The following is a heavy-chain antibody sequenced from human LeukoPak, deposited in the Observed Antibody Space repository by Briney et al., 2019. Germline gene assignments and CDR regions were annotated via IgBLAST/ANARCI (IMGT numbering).Heavy chain of an antibody. CDR2: INPSGGST. J-gene: IGHJ5*02. D-gene: IGHD1-1*01. CDR1: GYTFTSYY. Sequence: ASVKVSCKASGYTFTSYYMHWVRQAPGQGLEWMGIINPSGGSTSYAQKFQGRVTMTRNTSISTAYMELSSLRSEDTAVHYCARGYKNWFDPWGQGTLVTVSS. CDR3: ARGYKNWFDP. V-gene: IGHV1-46*01.